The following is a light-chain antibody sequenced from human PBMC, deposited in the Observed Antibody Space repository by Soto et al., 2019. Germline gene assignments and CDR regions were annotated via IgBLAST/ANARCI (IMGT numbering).Light chain of an antibody. J-gene: IGKJ1*01. V-gene: IGKV3-20*01. CDR1: QTVSSSS. CDR2: GAS. CDR3: QQYGTSPWT. Sequence: EIVLTQSPGTLSLSPGERATLSCRARQTVSSSSLAWYQQKPGQAPRLLIYGASSRATGVPDRFSGSGSGTDFTLIISRLEAEDFAVYYCQQYGTSPWTFGPGTKVDIK.